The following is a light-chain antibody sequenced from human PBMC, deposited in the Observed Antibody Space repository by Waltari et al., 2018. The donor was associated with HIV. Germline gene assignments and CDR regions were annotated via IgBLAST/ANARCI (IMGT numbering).Light chain of an antibody. V-gene: IGLV1-40*01. CDR3: QSYDSSLSAVL. CDR1: SSNTGADYA. CDR2: GYN. J-gene: IGLJ2*01. Sequence: QSVLTQPPSVSGAPGQRVTIPCTGSSSNTGADYASHWYQQLPGTAPKLLIYGYNNRPSWVPDRFSGSKSGTSASLAITGLQAEDEADYYCQSYDSSLSAVLFGGGTKLTVL.